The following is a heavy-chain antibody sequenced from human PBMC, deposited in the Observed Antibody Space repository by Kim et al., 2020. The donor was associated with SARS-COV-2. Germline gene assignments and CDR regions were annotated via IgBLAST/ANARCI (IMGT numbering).Heavy chain of an antibody. D-gene: IGHD5-18*01. V-gene: IGHV3-49*04. CDR1: GFTFGDYA. J-gene: IGHJ4*02. CDR2: IRSKAYGGTT. CDR3: TREARAIQLWYGGVDY. Sequence: GGSLRLSCTASGFTFGDYAMSWVRQAPGKGLEWVGFIRSKAYGGTTEYAASVKGRFTISRDDSISIAYLQMNSLKTEDTAVYYCTREARAIQLWYGGVDYWGQGTLVTVSS.